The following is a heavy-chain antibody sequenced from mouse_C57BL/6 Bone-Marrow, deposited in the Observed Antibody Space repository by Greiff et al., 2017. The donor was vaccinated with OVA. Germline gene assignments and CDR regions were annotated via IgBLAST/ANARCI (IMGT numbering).Heavy chain of an antibody. CDR3: TSYSNFAY. CDR2: IDPENGDT. J-gene: IGHJ2*01. D-gene: IGHD2-5*01. CDR1: GFNIKDDY. Sequence: EVQLQQSGAELVRPGASVKLSCTASGFNIKDDYMHWVKQRPEQGLEWIGWIDPENGDTEYASKFQGKATITADTSSTTASLQLSSLTSESTAVYYCTSYSNFAYWGQGTTLTVSS. V-gene: IGHV14-4*01.